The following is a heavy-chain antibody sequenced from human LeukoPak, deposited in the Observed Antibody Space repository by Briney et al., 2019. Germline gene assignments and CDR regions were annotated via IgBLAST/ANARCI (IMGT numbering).Heavy chain of an antibody. CDR3: AKDQGYYGSGRRWFDP. CDR1: GFTFSSYA. Sequence: PGGSLRLSCAAPGFTFSSYAMSWVRQAPGKGLEWVSAISGSGGSTYYADSVKGRFTISRDNSKNTLYLQMNSLRAEDTAVYYCAKDQGYYGSGRRWFDPWGQGTLVTVSS. J-gene: IGHJ5*02. CDR2: ISGSGGST. V-gene: IGHV3-23*01. D-gene: IGHD3-10*01.